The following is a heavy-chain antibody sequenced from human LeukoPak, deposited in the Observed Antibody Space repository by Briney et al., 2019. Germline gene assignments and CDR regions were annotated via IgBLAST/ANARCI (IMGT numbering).Heavy chain of an antibody. V-gene: IGHV4-31*03. D-gene: IGHD5/OR15-5a*01. CDR3: ARDPLYPHDAFDI. J-gene: IGHJ3*02. CDR1: GGSISSGGYY. Sequence: MSSQTLSLTCTVSGGSISSGGYYWSWIRQHPGKGLEWIGYIYYSGSTYYNPSLKSRVTISVDTSKNQFSLKLSSETAADTAVYYCARDPLYPHDAFDIWGQGTMVTVSS. CDR2: IYYSGST.